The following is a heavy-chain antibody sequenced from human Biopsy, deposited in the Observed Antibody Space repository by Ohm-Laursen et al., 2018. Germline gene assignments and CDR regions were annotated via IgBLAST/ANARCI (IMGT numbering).Heavy chain of an antibody. CDR1: EGTFSNYG. D-gene: IGHD3-9*01. CDR3: ATKLTGYFHH. CDR2: NIPILGTG. Sequence: ASVKVSCKAPEGTFSNYGVNWVRQAPGQGLEWLGGNIPILGTGNYAQKFQDRVTVAADTSTSTATMEPRSLRSDDTAVYYCATKLTGYFHHWGQGTLVIVSS. V-gene: IGHV1-69*06. J-gene: IGHJ1*01.